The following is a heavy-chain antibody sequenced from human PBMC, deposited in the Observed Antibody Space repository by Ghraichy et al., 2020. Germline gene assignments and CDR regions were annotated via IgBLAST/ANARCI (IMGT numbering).Heavy chain of an antibody. V-gene: IGHV1-24*01. CDR3: ATARFLGYSSGWYTDY. CDR2: FDPEDGET. J-gene: IGHJ4*02. CDR1: GYTLTELS. Sequence: ASVKVSCKVSGYTLTELSMHWVRQAPGKGLEWMGGFDPEDGETIYAQKFQGRVTMTEDTSTDTAYMELSSLRSEDTAVYYCATARFLGYSSGWYTDYWGQGTLVTVSS. D-gene: IGHD6-19*01.